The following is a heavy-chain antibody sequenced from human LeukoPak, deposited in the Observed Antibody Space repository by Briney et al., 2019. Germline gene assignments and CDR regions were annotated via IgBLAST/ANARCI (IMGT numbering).Heavy chain of an antibody. D-gene: IGHD3-22*01. CDR1: GFTFSSHG. J-gene: IGHJ3*02. CDR2: SSSIGGRT. Sequence: PGGTLRLSCAASGFTFSSHGMNWVRQAPGKGLEWVSGSSSIGGRTYYADSVKGRFTVTRDNSRDTLHLQMNSLRAEDTAVYYCAKERALVVVPEAFDIWGQGTMVIVSS. CDR3: AKERALVVVPEAFDI. V-gene: IGHV3-23*01.